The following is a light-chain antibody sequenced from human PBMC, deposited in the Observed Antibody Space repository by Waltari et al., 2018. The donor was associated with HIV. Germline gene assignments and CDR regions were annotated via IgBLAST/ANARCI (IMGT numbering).Light chain of an antibody. CDR2: RGG. CDR3: SAWDSSLSEWV. V-gene: IGLV10-54*01. Sequence: AGLTQPSSVSKGLQQNVTLTCTGNDKNVGHEGAGWLLRHEGHPPEVLSYRGGARPAGISHKYFASRSGNPASLTITGLQVDDEAVYDCSAWDSSLSEWVFGGGTKLTVL. J-gene: IGLJ3*02. CDR1: DKNVGHEG.